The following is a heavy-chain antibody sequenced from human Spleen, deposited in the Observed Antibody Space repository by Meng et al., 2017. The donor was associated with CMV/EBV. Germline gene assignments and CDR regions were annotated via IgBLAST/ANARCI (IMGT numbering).Heavy chain of an antibody. CDR2: ILYDGNRK. CDR3: ARWGSGVTDFDY. Sequence: VEVGAAGGGVVQPGRSLRLSCGASGFAFSCYAMRWVRQAPGKGLACVPFILYDGNRKYYADSVKGLLTIPRDNSKNTVCLLINNLRVEDTAVYYCARWGSGVTDFDYWGQGTLVTVSS. CDR1: GFAFSCYA. J-gene: IGHJ4*02. V-gene: IGHV3-30-3*01. D-gene: IGHD3-16*01.